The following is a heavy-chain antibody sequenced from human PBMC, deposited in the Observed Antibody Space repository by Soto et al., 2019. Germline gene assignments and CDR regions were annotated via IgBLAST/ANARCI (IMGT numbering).Heavy chain of an antibody. J-gene: IGHJ4*02. D-gene: IGHD1-26*01. V-gene: IGHV4-59*08. CDR1: GVSISSYY. CDR2: IYYSGST. Sequence: LSLTCTVSGVSISSYYWSWIRQPPGKGLEWIGYIYYSGSTNYNPSLKSRVTISVDTSKNQFSLKLSSVTAADTAVYYCARRYGGNLDYWGQGTLVTVS. CDR3: ARRYGGNLDY.